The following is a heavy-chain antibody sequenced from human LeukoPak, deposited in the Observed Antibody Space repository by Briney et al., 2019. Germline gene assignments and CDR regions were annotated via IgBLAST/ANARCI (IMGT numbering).Heavy chain of an antibody. CDR2: IYYSGKT. CDR1: GASISSYY. D-gene: IGHD3-10*01. CDR3: ARRSSMVRGEIWFDP. J-gene: IGHJ5*02. V-gene: IGHV4-59*01. Sequence: SETLSLTCTVSGASISSYYWSWMRQPPGKGLEWIGYIYYSGKTSYNPALMSRVTISLDTSKNQFTLKLTSVTAADTAVYYCARRSSMVRGEIWFDPWGQGTLVTVCS.